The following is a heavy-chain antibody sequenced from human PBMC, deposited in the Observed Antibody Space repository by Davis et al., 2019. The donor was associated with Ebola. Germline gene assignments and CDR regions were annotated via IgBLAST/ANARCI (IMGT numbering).Heavy chain of an antibody. CDR3: ARGSQDTTIFLDFIY. CDR2: ITPIFGTA. CDR1: GGTFISSA. Sequence: SSVKVSCKASGGTFISSAISWVRQAPGQGLEWMGGITPIFGTANYAQKFQGRVTITADKSTSTAYMELRSLRSEDTAVYYCARGSQDTTIFLDFIYWGQGTLVIVSS. D-gene: IGHD5-18*01. V-gene: IGHV1-69*06. J-gene: IGHJ4*02.